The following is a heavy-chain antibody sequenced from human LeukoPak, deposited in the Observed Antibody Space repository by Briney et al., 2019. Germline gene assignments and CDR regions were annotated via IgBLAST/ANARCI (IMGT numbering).Heavy chain of an antibody. CDR1: GGSFSGYY. J-gene: IGHJ4*02. CDR3: ASSPMYYDILTGYYSFSGAF. Sequence: SETLSLTCAVYGGSFSGYYWSWIRQPPGKGLEWIGEINHSGSTNYNPSLKSRVTISVDTSKNQFSLKLSSVTAADTAVYYCASSPMYYDILTGYYSFSGAFWGQGTLVTVSS. D-gene: IGHD3-9*01. CDR2: INHSGST. V-gene: IGHV4-34*01.